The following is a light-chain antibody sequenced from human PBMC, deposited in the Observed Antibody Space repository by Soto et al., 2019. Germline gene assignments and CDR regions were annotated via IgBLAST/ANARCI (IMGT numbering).Light chain of an antibody. CDR3: AAWDDSLSAL. J-gene: IGLJ2*01. CDR1: SSNIGSNY. CDR2: RNN. Sequence: QSALTQPPSASGTPGQRVTISCSGSSSNIGSNYVYWYQQLPGTAPKLLIYRNNQRPSGVPDRFSGSKSSTSASLAISGLRSEDEADYYCAAWDDSLSALFGGGTKVTVL. V-gene: IGLV1-47*01.